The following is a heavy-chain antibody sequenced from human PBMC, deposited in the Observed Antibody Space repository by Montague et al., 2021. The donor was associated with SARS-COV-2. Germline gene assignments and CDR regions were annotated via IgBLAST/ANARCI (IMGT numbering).Heavy chain of an antibody. Sequence: SLRLSCAASGFTFDDYAMHWVRQAPGKGLEWASGICWNSGNIGYADSVKGRFTISRDNAKNSLYLQMNSLRAEDTALYYCAKGEIGSGGYGSFDMWGRGTMVTVSS. CDR2: ICWNSGNI. CDR3: AKGEIGSGGYGSFDM. J-gene: IGHJ3*02. V-gene: IGHV3-9*01. D-gene: IGHD6-19*01. CDR1: GFTFDDYA.